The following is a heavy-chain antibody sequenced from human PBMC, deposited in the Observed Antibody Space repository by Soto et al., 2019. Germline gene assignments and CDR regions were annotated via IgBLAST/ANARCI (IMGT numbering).Heavy chain of an antibody. CDR3: AGGWYFFDY. J-gene: IGHJ4*02. CDR1: GFTFSSYG. CDR2: ISFDGSNK. V-gene: IGHV3-30*03. Sequence: GGSLRLSCAVSGFTFSSYGMHWVRQAPGKGLEWVAGISFDGSNKYHADSVKGRFTISRDNSKNTLYLQMNSLRTEDTAVYYCAGGWYFFDYCGQGTLVTVAS. D-gene: IGHD6-19*01.